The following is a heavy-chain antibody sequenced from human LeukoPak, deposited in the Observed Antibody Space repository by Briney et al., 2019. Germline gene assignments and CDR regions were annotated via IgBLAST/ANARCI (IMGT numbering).Heavy chain of an antibody. CDR3: ASNSLSIAVAGTYYYYGMDV. Sequence: ASVKVSCKASGYTFTSYGISWVRQAPGQGLEWMGWISAYNGNTNYAQKLQGRVTMTTDTPTSTAYMELRSLRSDDTAVYYCASNSLSIAVAGTYYYYGMDVWGQGTTVTVSS. V-gene: IGHV1-18*01. CDR2: ISAYNGNT. CDR1: GYTFTSYG. J-gene: IGHJ6*02. D-gene: IGHD6-19*01.